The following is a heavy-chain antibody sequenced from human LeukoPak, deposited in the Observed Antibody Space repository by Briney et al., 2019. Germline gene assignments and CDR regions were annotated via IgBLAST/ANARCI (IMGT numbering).Heavy chain of an antibody. CDR3: ATDVVATMGGDV. CDR2: FDPEDGET. CDR1: GYTLTELS. Sequence: ASVKVSCKVSGYTLTELSMHWVRQAPGKGLEWMGGFDPEDGETIYAQKFQGRVTMTEDTSTDTAYVELSSLRSEDTAVYYCATDVVATMGGDVWGQGTTVTVSS. D-gene: IGHD5-12*01. V-gene: IGHV1-24*01. J-gene: IGHJ6*02.